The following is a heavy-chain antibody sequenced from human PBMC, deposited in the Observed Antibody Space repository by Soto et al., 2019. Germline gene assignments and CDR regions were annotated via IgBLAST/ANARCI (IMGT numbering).Heavy chain of an antibody. CDR1: GYTFTGYY. J-gene: IGHJ4*02. D-gene: IGHD3-9*01. CDR2: INPNSGGT. V-gene: IGHV1-2*02. Sequence: ASVKVSCKASGYTFTGYYMHWVRQAPGQGREGMGWINPNSGGTNYAQKFQGRVTMTRDTSISTAYMELSRLGSDDTAVYYCARDLGYYDIVTGYYNRRFDYWGQGTLVTVSS. CDR3: ARDLGYYDIVTGYYNRRFDY.